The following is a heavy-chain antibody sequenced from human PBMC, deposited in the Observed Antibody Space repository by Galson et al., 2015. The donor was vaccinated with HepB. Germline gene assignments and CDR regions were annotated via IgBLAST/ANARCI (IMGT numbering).Heavy chain of an antibody. CDR3: ARDYSGSYYERAFDI. V-gene: IGHV1-2*06. CDR1: GYTFTGYY. D-gene: IGHD1-26*01. Sequence: SVKVSCKASGYTFTGYYMHWVRQAPGQGLEWMGRINPNSGGTNYAQKFQGRVTMTRDTSISTAYMELSRLRSDDTAVYYCARDYSGSYYERAFDIWGQGTMVTVSS. J-gene: IGHJ3*02. CDR2: INPNSGGT.